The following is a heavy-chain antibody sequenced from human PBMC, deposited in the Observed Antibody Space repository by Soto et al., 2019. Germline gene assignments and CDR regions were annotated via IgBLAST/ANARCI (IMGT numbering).Heavy chain of an antibody. CDR1: GFSLSTSGVG. D-gene: IGHD6-13*01. CDR3: AHFNSSSRYYCYYGMDV. V-gene: IGHV2-5*02. Sequence: QITLKESGPTLVKPTQTLTLTCTFSGFSLSTSGVGVGWIRQPPGRALEWLALIYWDDDKRYSPSLKSRLTNTKDTSKNQVVLKMTNMDPVDTATYYCAHFNSSSRYYCYYGMDVWGQGTTVTVSS. J-gene: IGHJ6*02. CDR2: IYWDDDK.